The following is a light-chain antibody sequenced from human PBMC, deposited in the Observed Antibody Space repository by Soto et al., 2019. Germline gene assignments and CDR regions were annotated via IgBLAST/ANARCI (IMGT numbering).Light chain of an antibody. V-gene: IGKV1-39*01. CDR1: QSISSY. CDR3: QQSYSTPPLT. J-gene: IGKJ4*01. Sequence: DIQMTQSPSSLSASLGDRVTITCRASQSISSYLDWYQQKPGKAPKLLIYAASSLQSGVPSRFSGSGSGTDFTLTISSLQPEDFATYYCQQSYSTPPLTFGGGNKVEIK. CDR2: AAS.